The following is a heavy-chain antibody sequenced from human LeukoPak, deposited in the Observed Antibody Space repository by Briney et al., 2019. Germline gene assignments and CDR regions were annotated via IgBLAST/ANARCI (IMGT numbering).Heavy chain of an antibody. D-gene: IGHD1-14*01. Sequence: ASVKVSCKASGYTFPSYFMHWVRQAPGQGLEWMGIINPTGGSTTYAQKFQGRVTMTRDTSTSTAYMELSSLRSEDTAVYYCARENRGIYYYYYGMDVWGQGTTVTVSS. CDR1: GYTFPSYF. V-gene: IGHV1-46*01. CDR2: INPTGGST. J-gene: IGHJ6*02. CDR3: ARENRGIYYYYYGMDV.